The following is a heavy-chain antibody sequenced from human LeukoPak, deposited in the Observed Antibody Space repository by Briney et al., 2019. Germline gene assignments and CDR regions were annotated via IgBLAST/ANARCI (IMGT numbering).Heavy chain of an antibody. Sequence: SETLSLTCAVHGGSFRGYYWSWIRQPPGKGLEWIGEINHSGSTNYEPCFKSRVPISVATSKNQFSLKLSSVTTADTAVYYCARVEVDTVVSEIDAFDIWGQGTMVTVSS. J-gene: IGHJ3*02. V-gene: IGHV4-34*01. CDR1: GGSFRGYY. CDR2: INHSGST. D-gene: IGHD4-23*01. CDR3: ARVEVDTVVSEIDAFDI.